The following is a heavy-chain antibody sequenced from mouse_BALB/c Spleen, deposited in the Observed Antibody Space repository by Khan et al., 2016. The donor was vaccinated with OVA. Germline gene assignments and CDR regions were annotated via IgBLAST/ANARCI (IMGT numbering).Heavy chain of an antibody. V-gene: IGHV1S29*02. CDR2: IYPNNGDT. D-gene: IGHD6-1*01. Sequence: VQLQQSGPELVKPGASVKISCTASGYTFTDYIMHWVKQSPGKSLEWIGYIYPNNGDTGYNQKFKTKATLTVDTSSSTAYMELRSLTSEDSAVYSCARSGCSAFAYWGQGTLVTVSA. CDR3: ARSGCSAFAY. J-gene: IGHJ3*01. CDR1: GYTFTDYI.